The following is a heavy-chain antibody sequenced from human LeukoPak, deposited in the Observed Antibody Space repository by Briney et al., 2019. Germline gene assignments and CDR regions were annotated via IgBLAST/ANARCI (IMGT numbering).Heavy chain of an antibody. Sequence: GESLKISCKGSGXTFTSYWSGWVRQMPGKGLEWMGVIYPADAETRYSPSFQGQVTISADKSTSTAYLQWSSLRASDTATYYCARLLIAMTDYWGQGTLVTVSS. D-gene: IGHD5-18*01. V-gene: IGHV5-51*01. J-gene: IGHJ4*02. CDR2: IYPADAET. CDR3: ARLLIAMTDY. CDR1: GXTFTSYW.